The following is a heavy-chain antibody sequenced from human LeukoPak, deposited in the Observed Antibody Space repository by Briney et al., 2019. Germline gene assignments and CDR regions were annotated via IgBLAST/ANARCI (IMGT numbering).Heavy chain of an antibody. CDR1: GFTFSDYA. Sequence: GGSLRLSCAASGFTFSDYAMGWVRKAPQKGLEWVSNIIDSGVSTYYADSVKGRFTISRDNSKNALYLQMNSLRAEDTAVYYCARACRSTSCYVPVYWGRGTLVTVSS. CDR3: ARACRSTSCYVPVY. D-gene: IGHD2-2*01. J-gene: IGHJ4*02. V-gene: IGHV3-23*01. CDR2: IIDSGVST.